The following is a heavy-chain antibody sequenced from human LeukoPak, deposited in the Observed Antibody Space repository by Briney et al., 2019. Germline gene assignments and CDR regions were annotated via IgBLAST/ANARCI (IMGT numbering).Heavy chain of an antibody. J-gene: IGHJ4*02. CDR3: ARDGSWGSTSYSDY. CDR1: GYTFTGYY. Sequence: ASVKVSCKASGYTFTGYYIHWVRQAPGQGLEWMGWINPNSGGTKYEQKFQGRVTMTRDTSITTAYTELTRLTSDDTAVYYCARDGSWGSTSYSDYWGQGTLVTVSS. D-gene: IGHD2-2*01. CDR2: INPNSGGT. V-gene: IGHV1-2*02.